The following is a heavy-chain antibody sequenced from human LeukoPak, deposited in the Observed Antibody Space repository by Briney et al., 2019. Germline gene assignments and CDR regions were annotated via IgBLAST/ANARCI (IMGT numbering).Heavy chain of an antibody. CDR2: IYTSGST. J-gene: IGHJ3*02. CDR3: ARGMYYYGSGSYWYAFDI. D-gene: IGHD3-10*01. V-gene: IGHV4-4*07. CDR1: GGSISSYY. Sequence: SETLSLTCTVSGGSISSYYWSWIRQPAGKGLEWIGRIYTSGSTNYNPSLRSRVTTSVDTSKNQFSLKLTSVSAADTAVYYCARGMYYYGSGSYWYAFDIWGQGTLVTVSS.